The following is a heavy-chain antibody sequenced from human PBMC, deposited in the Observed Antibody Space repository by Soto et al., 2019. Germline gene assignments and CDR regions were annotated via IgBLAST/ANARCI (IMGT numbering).Heavy chain of an antibody. CDR3: ARSGRYDYVWGSYRPNFDY. CDR2: IIPIFGTA. J-gene: IGHJ4*02. CDR1: GGTFSSYA. D-gene: IGHD3-16*02. V-gene: IGHV1-69*01. Sequence: QVQLVQSGAEVKKPGSSVKVSCKAAGGTFSSYAISWVRQAPGQGLEWMGGIIPIFGTANYAQKFQGRVTITADEYTSTAYMELSSRRSEDTAVYYFARSGRYDYVWGSYRPNFDYWGQGTLVTVSS.